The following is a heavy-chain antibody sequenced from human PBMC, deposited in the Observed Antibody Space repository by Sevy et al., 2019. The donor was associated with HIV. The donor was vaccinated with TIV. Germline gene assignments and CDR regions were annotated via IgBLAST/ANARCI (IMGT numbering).Heavy chain of an antibody. CDR3: ARGQYSYGYWREFDY. Sequence: SETLSLTCTVSGASISSYYWSWIRQPPGKGLEWIGYIYYSGSTNYNPSLKSRVTISVDTSKKQFSLKLSSVTAADTAVYYCARGQYSYGYWREFDYWGQGNLVNVSS. J-gene: IGHJ4*02. CDR2: IYYSGST. CDR1: GASISSYY. V-gene: IGHV4-59*01. D-gene: IGHD5-18*01.